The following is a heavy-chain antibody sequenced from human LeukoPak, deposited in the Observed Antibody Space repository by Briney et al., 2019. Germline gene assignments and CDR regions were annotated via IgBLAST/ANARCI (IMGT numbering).Heavy chain of an antibody. V-gene: IGHV3-7*04. CDR3: ARAPGPYLDY. CDR2: IKPDGSDR. J-gene: IGHJ4*02. CDR1: GFIFSSYW. Sequence: GGSLSLSCAASGFIFSSYWMRWVRQAPGKGLEWVASIKPDGSDRWYVDSVKGRFTISRDNAKNSLYLQINSLSAEDTAVYYCARAPGPYLDYWGQGTLVTASS. D-gene: IGHD2-21*01.